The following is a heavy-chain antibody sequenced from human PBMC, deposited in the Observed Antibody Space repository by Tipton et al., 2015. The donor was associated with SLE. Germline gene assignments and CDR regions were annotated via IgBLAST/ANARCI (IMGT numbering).Heavy chain of an antibody. D-gene: IGHD3-22*01. CDR2: IWYDGSNK. J-gene: IGHJ5*02. CDR3: ATYYYDSSGYYP. CDR1: GFTFSSYG. Sequence: SGFTFSSYGMHWVRQAPGKGLEWVAVIWYDGSNKYYADSVKGRFTISRDNSKNTLYLQMNSLRAEDTAVYYCATYYYDSSGYYPWGQGTLVTVSS. V-gene: IGHV3-33*01.